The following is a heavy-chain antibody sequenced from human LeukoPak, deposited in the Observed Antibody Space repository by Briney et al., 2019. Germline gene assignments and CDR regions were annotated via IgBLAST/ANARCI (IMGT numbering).Heavy chain of an antibody. CDR2: INPNSGGT. Sequence: ASVKVSCKASGYTFTGYYMHWVRQAPGQGLEWMGWINPNSGGTNYAQKFRGRVTMTRDTSISTAYMELSRLRSDDTAVYYCAREAPRATVDAFDIWGQGTMVTVSS. J-gene: IGHJ3*02. V-gene: IGHV1-2*02. D-gene: IGHD1-26*01. CDR1: GYTFTGYY. CDR3: AREAPRATVDAFDI.